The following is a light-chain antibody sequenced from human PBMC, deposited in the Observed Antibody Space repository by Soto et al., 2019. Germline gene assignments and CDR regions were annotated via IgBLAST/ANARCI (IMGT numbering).Light chain of an antibody. CDR2: KAS. Sequence: DIQMTQSPSTLSASVGDRVTITCRASQSISSWLAWYQQKPGKAPKLLIYKASSLESGVPSRFRGSGSGKEFTLTISSLQPDDFATYYCQQGWTFGQGTKVEIK. CDR1: QSISSW. J-gene: IGKJ1*01. CDR3: QQGWT. V-gene: IGKV1-5*03.